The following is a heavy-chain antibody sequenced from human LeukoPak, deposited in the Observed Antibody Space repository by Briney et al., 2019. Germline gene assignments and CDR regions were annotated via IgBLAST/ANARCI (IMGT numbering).Heavy chain of an antibody. CDR3: AIALGYCSGGSCYDGY. J-gene: IGHJ4*02. V-gene: IGHV3-33*01. Sequence: GGSLRLSCAASGFTLSSYGMHWVRQAPGKGLEGVAVIWYDGSNKYYADSVKGRFTISRDNSKNTLYLQMNSLRAEDTAVYCCAIALGYCSGGSCYDGYWGQGTLVTVSS. CDR1: GFTLSSYG. D-gene: IGHD2-15*01. CDR2: IWYDGSNK.